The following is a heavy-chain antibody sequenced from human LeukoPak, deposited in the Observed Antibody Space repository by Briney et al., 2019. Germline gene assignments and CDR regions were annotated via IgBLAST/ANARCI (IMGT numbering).Heavy chain of an antibody. V-gene: IGHV1-18*01. Sequence: ASVKVSCKASGYTFTSYGISWVRQAPGQGLEWMGWISAYNGNTNYAQKLQVRVTMTTYTSTSTAYMELRSLRSDDTAVYYCARTMAARDENWFAPWGQGTLVTVSS. J-gene: IGHJ5*02. CDR3: ARTMAARDENWFAP. CDR2: ISAYNGNT. CDR1: GYTFTSYG. D-gene: IGHD5-24*01.